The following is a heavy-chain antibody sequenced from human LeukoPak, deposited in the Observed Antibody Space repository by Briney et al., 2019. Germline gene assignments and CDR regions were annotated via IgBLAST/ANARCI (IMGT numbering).Heavy chain of an antibody. CDR1: NYSISSGYY. CDR3: ARVYSTGWRFFDY. CDR2: IYHSGST. J-gene: IGHJ4*02. V-gene: IGHV4-38-2*01. D-gene: IGHD6-19*01. Sequence: SETLPLTCAVSNYSISSGYYWGWIRQPPGKGLEWIGSIYHSGSTYYNPSLKSRVTLSVDTSKNQFSLKLSSVTAADTAVYYCARVYSTGWRFFDYWGQGTLVTVSS.